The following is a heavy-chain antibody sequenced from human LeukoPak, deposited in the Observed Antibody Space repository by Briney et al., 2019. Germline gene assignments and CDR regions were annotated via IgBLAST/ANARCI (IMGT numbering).Heavy chain of an antibody. D-gene: IGHD3-22*01. CDR1: GGSISSYY. V-gene: IGHV4-59*01. CDR3: GRDRYYYDSSGYYSRGFDY. Sequence: SETLSLTCTVSGGSISSYYWSWIRQPPGKGLEWIGYIYYSGSTNYNPSLKSRVTISVDTSKNQFSLKLSSVTAADTAVYYCGRDRYYYDSSGYYSRGFDYWGQGTLVTVSS. J-gene: IGHJ4*02. CDR2: IYYSGST.